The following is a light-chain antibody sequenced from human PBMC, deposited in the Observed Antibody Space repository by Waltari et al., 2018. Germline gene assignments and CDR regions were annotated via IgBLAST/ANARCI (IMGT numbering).Light chain of an antibody. J-gene: IGKJ3*01. CDR3: QQYDKSIFT. V-gene: IGKV1-33*01. Sequence: DIQMTQSPSSLSASVGDRVTITCQPSQDISNYLNWYQQKPGKAPKLLIYDASNLETGVPSRFSGSGSGTDFTFTISSLQPEDIATYYCQQYDKSIFTFGPGTKVDIK. CDR1: QDISNY. CDR2: DAS.